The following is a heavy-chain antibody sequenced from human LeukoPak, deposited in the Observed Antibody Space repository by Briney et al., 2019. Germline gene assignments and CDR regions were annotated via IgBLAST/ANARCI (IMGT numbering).Heavy chain of an antibody. Sequence: PSETLSLTCTVSGGSISSYYWSWIRQPPGKGLEWIGYIYYSGSTNYNPSLKSRVTISVDTSKNQFSLKLSSVTAADTAVYYCARGRRGSWYYFDYWGQGTLVTVSS. CDR3: ARGRRGSWYYFDY. D-gene: IGHD1-26*01. V-gene: IGHV4-59*01. CDR2: IYYSGST. CDR1: GGSISSYY. J-gene: IGHJ4*02.